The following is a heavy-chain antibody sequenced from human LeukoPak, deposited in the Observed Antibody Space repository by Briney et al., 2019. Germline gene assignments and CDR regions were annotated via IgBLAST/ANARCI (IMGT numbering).Heavy chain of an antibody. V-gene: IGHV4-61*02. CDR1: GGSISSGSYF. CDR3: ARAATKGNWFDP. CDR2: IYTSGST. D-gene: IGHD1-1*01. Sequence: PSQTLSLTCTVSGGSISSGSYFWSWIRQPAGKGLEWIGRIYTSGSTNYNPSLKSRVTISVDTSKNQFSLKLSSVTAADTAVYYCARAATKGNWFDPWGQGTLVTVSS. J-gene: IGHJ5*02.